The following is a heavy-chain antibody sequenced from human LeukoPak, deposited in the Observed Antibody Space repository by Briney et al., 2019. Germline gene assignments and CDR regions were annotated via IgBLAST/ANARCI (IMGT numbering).Heavy chain of an antibody. CDR2: INPSGGST. CDR3: ARCYDILTGYYDRCY. J-gene: IGHJ4*02. V-gene: IGHV1-46*01. CDR1: GYIFTSYY. D-gene: IGHD3-9*01. Sequence: ASVKVSCKASGYIFTSYYMYWVRQAPGQGLEWMGIINPSGGSTSYAQKFQGRVTMTRDTSTSTVYMELSSLRSEDTAVYYCARCYDILTGYYDRCYWGQGTLVTVSS.